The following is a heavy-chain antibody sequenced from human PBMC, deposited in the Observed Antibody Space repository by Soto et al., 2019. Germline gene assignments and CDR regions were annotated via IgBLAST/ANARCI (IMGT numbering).Heavy chain of an antibody. CDR2: INPNSGDT. CDR3: ARVIPGVEAWFDP. Sequence: GASVKVSCKASGYTFTGYYVHWVRQAPGQGLEWMGWINPNSGDTYLAQRFQGRVTMNRDTSIGTAYMELRGLTSDDTAEYYCARVIPGVEAWFDPWGQGTLVTVSS. D-gene: IGHD2-2*01. V-gene: IGHV1-2*02. CDR1: GYTFTGYY. J-gene: IGHJ5*02.